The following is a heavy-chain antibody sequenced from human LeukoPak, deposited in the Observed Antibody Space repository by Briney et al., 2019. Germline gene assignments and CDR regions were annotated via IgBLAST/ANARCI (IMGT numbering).Heavy chain of an antibody. Sequence: GASVKVSCKASGYTFTGYYMHWVRQDPGPRLEWMGWINPNSGGTNYAQKLQGRVTMTRDTSISTAYMELSRLRSDDTAVYYCARDRALLGSTSCYWGYYYYYYMDVWGKGNTVTVSS. CDR1: GYTFTGYY. D-gene: IGHD2-2*01. CDR3: ARDRALLGSTSCYWGYYYYYYMDV. V-gene: IGHV1-2*02. CDR2: INPNSGGT. J-gene: IGHJ6*03.